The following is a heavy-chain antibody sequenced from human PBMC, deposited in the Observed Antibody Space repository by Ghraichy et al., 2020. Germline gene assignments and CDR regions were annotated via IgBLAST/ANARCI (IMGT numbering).Heavy chain of an antibody. CDR3: AREVNLEPTSAGGSYYYYYGMDV. J-gene: IGHJ6*02. CDR1: GDSVSSNSAA. CDR2: TYYRSKWYN. D-gene: IGHD3-16*01. Sequence: SQTLSLTCAISGDSVSSNSAAWNWIRQSPSRGLEWLGRTYYRSKWYNDYAVSVKSRITINPDTSKNQFSLQLNSVTPEDTAVYYCAREVNLEPTSAGGSYYYYYGMDVWGQGTTVTVSS. V-gene: IGHV6-1*01.